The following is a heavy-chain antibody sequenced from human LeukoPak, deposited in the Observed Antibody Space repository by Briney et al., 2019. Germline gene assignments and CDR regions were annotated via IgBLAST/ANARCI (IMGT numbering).Heavy chain of an antibody. D-gene: IGHD3-22*01. CDR3: ANPAGYFDSSGYDVDY. V-gene: IGHV3-23*01. CDR2: INATGINT. J-gene: IGHJ4*02. Sequence: GGSLRLSCAASGFTFNTYAMTWVRQAPGKGLEWVSSINATGINTYYADSVKGRFTISGDNSKNTLYLQMSSLRAEDTAVYYCANPAGYFDSSGYDVDYWGQGTLVTVSS. CDR1: GFTFNTYA.